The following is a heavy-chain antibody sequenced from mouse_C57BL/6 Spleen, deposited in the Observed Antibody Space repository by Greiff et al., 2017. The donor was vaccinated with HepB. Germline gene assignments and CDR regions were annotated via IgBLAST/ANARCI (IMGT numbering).Heavy chain of an antibody. J-gene: IGHJ2*01. CDR2: INPNNGGT. V-gene: IGHV1-26*01. CDR1: GYTFTDYY. D-gene: IGHD2-3*01. Sequence: EVQLQQSGPELVKPGASVKISCKASGYTFTDYYMNWVKQSHGKSLEWIGDINPNNGGTSYNQKFKVKATLTVDKSSSTAYLDLRSLTSEDAAVYYCAGGHYDGYYFDYWGQVTTLTVAP. CDR3: AGGHYDGYYFDY.